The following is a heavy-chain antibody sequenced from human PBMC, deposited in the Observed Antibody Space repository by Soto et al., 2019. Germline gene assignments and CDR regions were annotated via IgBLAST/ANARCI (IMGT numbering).Heavy chain of an antibody. CDR2: ISYDGRYI. CDR3: AEGNGGFDY. Sequence: QVQLVESGGGVVQPGRSLRLSCAASGFTFSSYGMHWVRQAPGKGLEWVAVISYDGRYIYYADSVKGRFTIARDNSKNTMYLQMNSLRAEDTDVYYCAEGNGGFDYWGQGTLVTVAS. D-gene: IGHD3-16*01. J-gene: IGHJ4*02. CDR1: GFTFSSYG. V-gene: IGHV3-30*18.